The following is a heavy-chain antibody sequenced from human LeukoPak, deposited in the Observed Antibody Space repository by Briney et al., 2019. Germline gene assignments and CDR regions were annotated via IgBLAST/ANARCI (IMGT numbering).Heavy chain of an antibody. CDR1: GFTFSTYW. V-gene: IGHV3-7*01. CDR3: AKDLRVPAAIGYFQH. CDR2: IKQDGSEK. Sequence: GGSLRLSCAASGFTFSTYWMSWVRQAPGKGLEWVANIKQDGSEKYYVDSVKGRFTISRDNSKNTLYLQMNSLRAEDTAVYYCAKDLRVPAAIGYFQHWGQGTLVTVSS. J-gene: IGHJ1*01. D-gene: IGHD2-2*01.